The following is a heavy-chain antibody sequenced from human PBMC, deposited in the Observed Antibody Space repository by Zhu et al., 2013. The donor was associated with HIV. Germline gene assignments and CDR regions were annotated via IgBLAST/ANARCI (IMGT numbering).Heavy chain of an antibody. J-gene: IGHJ4*02. Sequence: QVQLVEVWGRRGPAWGSLRLSCIASGFTFSDYAMNWVRQAPGKGPEWVALISYDGSSTYYADSVKGRFTISRDDSKNTLFLQMNSLRREDTAVYHCARGTTECDHWGQGTLVTVSS. CDR3: ARGTTECDH. D-gene: IGHD4-17*01. CDR1: GFTFSDYA. CDR2: ISYDGSST. V-gene: IGHV3-30-3*01.